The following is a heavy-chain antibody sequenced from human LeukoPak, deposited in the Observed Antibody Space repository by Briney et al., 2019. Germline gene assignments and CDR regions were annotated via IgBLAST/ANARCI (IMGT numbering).Heavy chain of an antibody. CDR2: MNPNSGNT. CDR3: AREMYSGYGLSDY. D-gene: IGHD5-12*01. J-gene: IGHJ4*02. Sequence: ASVKVSCKASGYTFTSYDINWVRQATGQGLEWMGWMNPNSGNTGYAQKFQGRVTMTRDTSISTAYMELSRLRSDDTAVYYCAREMYSGYGLSDYWGQGTLVTVSS. CDR1: GYTFTSYD. V-gene: IGHV1-8*01.